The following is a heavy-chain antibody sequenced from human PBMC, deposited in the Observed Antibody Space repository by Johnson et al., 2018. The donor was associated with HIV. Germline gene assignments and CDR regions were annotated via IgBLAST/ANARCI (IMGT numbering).Heavy chain of an antibody. Sequence: QVQLVESGGGVVQPERSLRLSCAASGFTFSSSGMLWVRQAPGKGLEWVAVIWYDGSNKYYADSVKGRFTISRDNSKSTLYLQMNSLRAEDTAVYYCANDFWSGSGIWGQGTMVTVSS. J-gene: IGHJ3*02. D-gene: IGHD3-3*01. CDR2: IWYDGSNK. CDR1: GFTFSSSG. V-gene: IGHV3-33*06. CDR3: ANDFWSGSGI.